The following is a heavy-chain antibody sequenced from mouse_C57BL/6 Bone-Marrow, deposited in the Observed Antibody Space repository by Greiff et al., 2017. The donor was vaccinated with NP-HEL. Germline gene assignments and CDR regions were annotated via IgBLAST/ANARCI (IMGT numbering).Heavy chain of an antibody. CDR3: TRGVTKDYFDY. V-gene: IGHV5-9-1*02. J-gene: IGHJ2*01. Sequence: DVKLVESGEGLVKPGGSLKLSCAASGFTFSSYAMSWVRQTPEKRLEWVAYISTGADDIYYADTVKGRFTISRDNATNTLYLQMSSLKSEDTAVYYCTRGVTKDYFDYWGQGTTLTVSS. CDR2: ISTGADDI. CDR1: GFTFSSYA. D-gene: IGHD2-12*01.